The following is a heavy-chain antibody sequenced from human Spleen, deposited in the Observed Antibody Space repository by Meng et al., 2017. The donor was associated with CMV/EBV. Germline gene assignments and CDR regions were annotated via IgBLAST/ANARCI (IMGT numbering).Heavy chain of an antibody. CDR1: GGSIRTTSYY. Sequence: ESLKISCTVSGGSIRTTSYYWGWIRQPPGKRLEWIGSVYYSGSTHSGNTYYNPSLKSRVTISVDTSKNQFSLKLSSVTAADTAVYYCARGMIVGATREHFDYRGQGTLVTVSS. CDR3: ARGMIVGATREHFDY. D-gene: IGHD1-26*01. V-gene: IGHV4-39*07. CDR2: VYYSGST. J-gene: IGHJ4*02.